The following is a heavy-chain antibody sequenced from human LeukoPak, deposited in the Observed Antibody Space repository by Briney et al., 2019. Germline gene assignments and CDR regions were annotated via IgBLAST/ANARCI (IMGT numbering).Heavy chain of an antibody. J-gene: IGHJ5*02. Sequence: GGSLRLSCAASGFTFSSFWMSWVRQAPGKGLEWVANIKDDGRQLYYVDSVKGRFIISRDNAKNSLSLRMNSLRAEDTAVYYCATYLYATTVLESWGQGTLVTVSS. CDR2: IKDDGRQL. CDR3: ATYLYATTVLES. CDR1: GFTFSSFW. D-gene: IGHD3-3*01. V-gene: IGHV3-7*05.